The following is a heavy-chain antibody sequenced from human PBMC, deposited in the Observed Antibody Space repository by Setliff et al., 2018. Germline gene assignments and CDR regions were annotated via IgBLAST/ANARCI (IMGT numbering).Heavy chain of an antibody. CDR1: GFNFSNYE. Sequence: PGGSLRLSCSGPGFNFSNYEINWVRQAPGKGLEWIAYISSIGRLIHYADSVKGRLTVFRGNAGNSVHLQMNNLRVYDAAIYYCASPPIRQYNYYMDVWGKGTTVTVSS. V-gene: IGHV3-48*03. J-gene: IGHJ6*04. CDR2: ISSIGRLI. CDR3: ASPPIRQYNYYMDV. D-gene: IGHD1-20*01.